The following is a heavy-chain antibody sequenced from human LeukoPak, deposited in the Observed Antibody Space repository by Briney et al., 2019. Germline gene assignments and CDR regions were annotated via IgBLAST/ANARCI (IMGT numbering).Heavy chain of an antibody. V-gene: IGHV3-33*01. CDR3: ARDEGYTYGTGGYFDL. D-gene: IGHD5-18*01. CDR2: IWYDGSNK. J-gene: IGHJ2*01. Sequence: FLRLCRAASGFTFSSYGIHWVRHAPAKGLEWVAVIWYDGSNKYYADSVKGRFTISRGNSKNTLYLKMNSLRAEDTAVYYCARDEGYTYGTGGYFDLWGRGTLVTVSS. CDR1: GFTFSSYG.